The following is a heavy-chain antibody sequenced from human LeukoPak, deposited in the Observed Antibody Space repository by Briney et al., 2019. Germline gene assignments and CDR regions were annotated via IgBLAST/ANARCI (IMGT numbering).Heavy chain of an antibody. CDR2: ITSRSSYI. CDR1: GFTFTRYS. D-gene: IGHD3-22*01. V-gene: IGHV3-21*01. J-gene: IGHJ4*02. CDR3: AKIAAGYYYDSSGSYSDYFDY. Sequence: GGSLRLSCAASGFTFTRYSMNWVRQAPGKGLEWVSSITSRSSYIYYADSVKGRFTISRDNSKNTLYLQMNSLRAEDTAVYYCAKIAAGYYYDSSGSYSDYFDYWGQGTLVTVSS.